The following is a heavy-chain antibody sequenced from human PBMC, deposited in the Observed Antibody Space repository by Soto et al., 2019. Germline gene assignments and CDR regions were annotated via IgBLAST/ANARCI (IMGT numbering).Heavy chain of an antibody. V-gene: IGHV3-33*01. CDR2: IWYDGSNK. J-gene: IGHJ4*02. CDR1: GFTFSSYG. D-gene: IGHD3-22*01. Sequence: QVQLVESGGGVAQPGRSLRLSCAASGFTFSSYGMHWVRQAPGKGLEWVAVIWYDGSNKYYADSAKGRFTITRDNSKNTLYLQMNSLRAEDTAVYYCARDRYDSSGDGFDYWGQGTLVTVSS. CDR3: ARDRYDSSGDGFDY.